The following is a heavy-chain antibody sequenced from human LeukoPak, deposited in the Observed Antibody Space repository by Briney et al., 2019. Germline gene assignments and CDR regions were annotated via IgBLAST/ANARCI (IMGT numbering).Heavy chain of an antibody. CDR1: GYTFTSYA. Sequence: GASVKASCKASGYTFTSYAMNWVRQAPGQGLKWMGWINTNTGNPTYAQGFTGRFVFSLDTSVSTAYLQISSLKTEDTAVYYCARDLGVCSSTSCYASWGQGTLVTVSS. J-gene: IGHJ5*02. V-gene: IGHV7-4-1*02. CDR3: ARDLGVCSSTSCYAS. CDR2: INTNTGNP. D-gene: IGHD2-2*01.